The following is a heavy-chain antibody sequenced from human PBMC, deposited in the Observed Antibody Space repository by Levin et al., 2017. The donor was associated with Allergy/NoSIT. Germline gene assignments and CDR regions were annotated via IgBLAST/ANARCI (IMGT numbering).Heavy chain of an antibody. J-gene: IGHJ3*02. CDR2: ISGSGGST. Sequence: GGSLRLSCAASGFTFSSYAMSWVRQAPGKGLEWVSAISGSGGSTYYADSVKGRFTISRDNSKNTLYLQMNSLRAEDTAVYYCKVVTTVTKSPIANAFDIWGQGTMVTVSS. CDR1: GFTFSSYA. D-gene: IGHD4-17*01. CDR3: KVVTTVTKSPIANAFDI. V-gene: IGHV3-23*01.